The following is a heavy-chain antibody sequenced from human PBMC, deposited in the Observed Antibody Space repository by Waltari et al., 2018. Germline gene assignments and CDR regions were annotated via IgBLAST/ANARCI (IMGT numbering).Heavy chain of an antibody. Sequence: HVQLQESGPGLVKPSETLSLTCIVSGHFPSDDHWTWIRQEPGKGLEWIAFLRNTGAPKCAHSLESRVTVPAGTSKKQFSRRLTSVTAADTAVYYCARLPTKYYDSMGWGFFDQWGQGILVTVSS. J-gene: IGHJ4*02. D-gene: IGHD3-22*01. CDR2: LRNTGAP. V-gene: IGHV4-59*08. CDR1: GHFPSDDH. CDR3: ARLPTKYYDSMGWGFFDQ.